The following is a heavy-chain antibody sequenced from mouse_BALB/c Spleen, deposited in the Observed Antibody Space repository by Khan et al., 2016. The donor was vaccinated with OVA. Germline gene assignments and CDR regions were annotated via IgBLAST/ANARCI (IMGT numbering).Heavy chain of an antibody. CDR2: MIFSGNT. J-gene: IGHJ3*01. CDR3: ARSTYWYAFAY. V-gene: IGHV3-8*02. Sequence: EVELVESGPSLVKPSQTLSLTCSVTGDSITSGYWSWIRKFPGNKLEYMGYMIFSGNTYYNPSLKSRISITRHTSKNQYYLQLNTVTTEDTATFYCARSTYWYAFAYWGQGTLVTVSA. D-gene: IGHD2-14*01. CDR1: GDSITSGY.